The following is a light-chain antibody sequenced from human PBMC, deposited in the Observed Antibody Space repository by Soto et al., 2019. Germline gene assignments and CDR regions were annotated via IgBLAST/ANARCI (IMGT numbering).Light chain of an antibody. CDR2: AAS. CDR1: QSISNY. CDR3: MQGTHWPQWT. J-gene: IGKJ1*01. Sequence: DIQITHSPSSLSASVLYIFTITCLSSQSISNYLNWYQQKPGKAPKVLIYAASNLQSGVPSRFSGSGSGTDFTLKISRVEAEDVGVYYCMQGTHWPQWTFGQGTKVDIK. V-gene: IGKV1-39*01.